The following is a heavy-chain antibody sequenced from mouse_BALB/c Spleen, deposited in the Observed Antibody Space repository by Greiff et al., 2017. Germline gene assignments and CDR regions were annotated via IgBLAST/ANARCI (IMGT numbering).Heavy chain of an antibody. CDR2: INSNGGST. V-gene: IGHV5-6-3*01. Sequence: EVMLVESGGGLVQPGGSLKLSCAASGFTFSSYGMSWVRQTPDKRLELVATINSNGGSTYYPDSVKGRFTISRDNAKNTLYLQMSSLKSEDTAMYYCARATSYYGSRYFDYWGQGTTLTVAS. D-gene: IGHD1-1*01. CDR3: ARATSYYGSRYFDY. J-gene: IGHJ2*01. CDR1: GFTFSSYG.